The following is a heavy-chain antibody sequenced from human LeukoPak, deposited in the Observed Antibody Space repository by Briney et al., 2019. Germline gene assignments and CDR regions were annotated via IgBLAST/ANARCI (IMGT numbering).Heavy chain of an antibody. V-gene: IGHV3-23*01. CDR2: ISGSGGST. Sequence: GGSLRLSCAASGFTFSSYAMSWVRQAPGKGLEWVSAISGSGGSTYYADSVKGRFTISRDNSKNTLYLQMNSPRAEDTAVYYCAKRGDYDSSGYYLDYWGQGTLVTVSS. CDR1: GFTFSSYA. D-gene: IGHD3-22*01. J-gene: IGHJ4*02. CDR3: AKRGDYDSSGYYLDY.